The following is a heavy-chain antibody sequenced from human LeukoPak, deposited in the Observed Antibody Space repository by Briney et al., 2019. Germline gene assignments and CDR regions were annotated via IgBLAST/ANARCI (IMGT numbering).Heavy chain of an antibody. D-gene: IGHD3-9*01. J-gene: IGHJ4*02. V-gene: IGHV1-2*02. CDR3: AREYYDILTGSLDY. CDR2: INPHSGGT. CDR1: GYRFTGYY. Sequence: ASVKASCKASGYRFTGYYIHWVRQAPGQGLEWMGWINPHSGGTKFAQKFQGRVTMTRDTSISTAYMEVSRLRSDDAAVYYCAREYYDILTGSLDYWGQGTLVTVSS.